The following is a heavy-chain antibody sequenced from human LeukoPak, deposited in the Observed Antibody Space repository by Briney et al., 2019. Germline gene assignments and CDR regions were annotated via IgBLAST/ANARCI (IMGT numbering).Heavy chain of an antibody. CDR1: GYSFTSYW. V-gene: IGHV5-10-1*01. D-gene: IGHD6-13*01. Sequence: GEPLKISFKGSGYSFTSYWISWVRQMPGKGLEWMGRIDPSDSYTNYSPSFQGHVTISADKSISTAYLQWSSLKASDTAMYYCARYSSSWEVHYYYYGMDVWGQGTTVTVSS. CDR2: IDPSDSYT. CDR3: ARYSSSWEVHYYYYGMDV. J-gene: IGHJ6*02.